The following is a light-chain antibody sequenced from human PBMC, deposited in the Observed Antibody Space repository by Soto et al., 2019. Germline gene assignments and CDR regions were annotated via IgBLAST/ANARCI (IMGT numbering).Light chain of an antibody. CDR3: QQTYILPLT. CDR2: GAS. CDR1: QSITSS. Sequence: DIQMTQSPFSLSASMGDRVAITCRASQSITSSLSWYQQKPGTAPKLLIYGASTLHGGVPSRFSGSGSGTDFTLTISSLQPEDLAIYYCQQTYILPLTFGGGTKV. V-gene: IGKV1-39*01. J-gene: IGKJ4*01.